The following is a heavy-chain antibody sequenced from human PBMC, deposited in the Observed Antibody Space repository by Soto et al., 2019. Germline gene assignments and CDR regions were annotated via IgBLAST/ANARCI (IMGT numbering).Heavy chain of an antibody. V-gene: IGHV4-39*01. CDR2: VSHIGST. D-gene: IGHD2-2*01. CDR3: SRIAVSGPRTGFDY. Sequence: QLQLQESGPGLVKPSETLSLTCSVSGGSISNSSYLWGWVRQPPGKGLQWIGSVSHIGSTNYNPSLKSRPTISVGTSKTQSSLRLDSVTAADTAVYYCSRIAVSGPRTGFDYWGQGILVTVSS. J-gene: IGHJ4*02. CDR1: GGSISNSSYL.